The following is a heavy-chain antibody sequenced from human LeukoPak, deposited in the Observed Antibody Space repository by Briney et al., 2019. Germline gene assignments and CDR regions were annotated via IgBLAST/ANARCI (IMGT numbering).Heavy chain of an antibody. CDR3: ATVTNGRHYDY. CDR1: GLTFSTSG. V-gene: IGHV3-21*06. Sequence: GGSLRLSCTASGLTFSTSGFNWVRQAPGKGLEWVASIGPTGSDRYHADSIKGRFTISRDNANNFLYLQMNSLRAEDTAVYYCATVTNGRHYDYWRQGTLLTVSS. D-gene: IGHD1-14*01. J-gene: IGHJ4*02. CDR2: IGPTGSDR.